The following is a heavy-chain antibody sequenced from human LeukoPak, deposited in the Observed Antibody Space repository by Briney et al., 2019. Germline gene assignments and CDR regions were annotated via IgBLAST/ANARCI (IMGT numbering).Heavy chain of an antibody. D-gene: IGHD6-13*01. CDR2: ISDSGDGT. V-gene: IGHV3-23*01. CDR1: GFTFSTYA. CDR3: AKDLRPAAAGTSYDAFDI. Sequence: GGSLRLSCAASGFTFSTYAMSWVRQAPGKGLEWVSAISDSGDGTYYADSVRGRFTISRDNSKSTLYLQMNSLRVEDTAVYYCAKDLRPAAAGTSYDAFDIWGQGTMVTVPS. J-gene: IGHJ3*02.